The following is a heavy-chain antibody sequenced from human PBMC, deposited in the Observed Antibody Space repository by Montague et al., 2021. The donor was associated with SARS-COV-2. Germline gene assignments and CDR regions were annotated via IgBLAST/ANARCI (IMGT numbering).Heavy chain of an antibody. CDR2: IRWDRGDR. CDR1: GFIVGDYA. D-gene: IGHD5-12*01. CDR3: GKASASNARWMQSPIDY. Sequence: SLRLSCAASGFIVGDYAMHWGRQRPGKGLEWVSSIRWDRGDRSCAASVKGRFSISRDDAKNSLYLQMDSLRPEDTALYYCGKASASNARWMQSPIDYWGQGTPVIVSS. V-gene: IGHV3-9*01. J-gene: IGHJ4*02.